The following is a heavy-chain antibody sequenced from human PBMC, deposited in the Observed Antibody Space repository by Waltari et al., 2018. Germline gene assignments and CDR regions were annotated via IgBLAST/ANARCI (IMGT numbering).Heavy chain of an antibody. CDR1: GYSISSGYY. CDR2: IYHRGST. V-gene: IGHV4-38-2*02. Sequence: QVQLQQSGPGLVKPSETLSLTCTVSGYSISSGYYGGWIRQPPGKGLGWIGSIYHRGSTYYNPSLKSRVTISVDTSKNQFSLKLGSVTAADTAVYYCAGAVKPGYSSGWYGAYFDYWGQGTLVTVSS. CDR3: AGAVKPGYSSGWYGAYFDY. J-gene: IGHJ4*02. D-gene: IGHD6-19*01.